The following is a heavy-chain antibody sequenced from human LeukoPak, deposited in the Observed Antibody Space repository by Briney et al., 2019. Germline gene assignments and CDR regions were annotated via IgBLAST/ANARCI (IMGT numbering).Heavy chain of an antibody. D-gene: IGHD1-26*01. V-gene: IGHV3-23*01. J-gene: IGHJ4*02. CDR1: GFTFGFTFSRYA. CDR2: ISGSGEST. Sequence: PGGSLRLSCAASGFTFGFTFSRYAMSWVRQALGKGLEWVSTISGSGESTYYADSVKGRFTISRDKSKDTLYLQMNSLRAEDTAVYFCAKGSSSTGVGSMAFDYWGQGTLVTVSS. CDR3: AKGSSSTGVGSMAFDY.